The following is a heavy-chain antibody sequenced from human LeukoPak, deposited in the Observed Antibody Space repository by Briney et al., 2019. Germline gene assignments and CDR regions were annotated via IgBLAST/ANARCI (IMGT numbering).Heavy chain of an antibody. CDR3: ARAYSSSWYDF. Sequence: PGGSLRLSCAASGFTFSSYAMSWVRQAPGKGLEWVSGISSSGSGGSTYYADSVKGRFTISRDNSKNTLYLQTNSVRAEDTAVYYCARAYSSSWYDFWGQGTLVTVSS. D-gene: IGHD6-13*01. V-gene: IGHV3-23*01. CDR2: ISSSGSGGST. J-gene: IGHJ5*01. CDR1: GFTFSSYA.